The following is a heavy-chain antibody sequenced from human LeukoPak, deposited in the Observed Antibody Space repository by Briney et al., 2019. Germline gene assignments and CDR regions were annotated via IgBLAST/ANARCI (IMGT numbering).Heavy chain of an antibody. J-gene: IGHJ6*03. Sequence: GGSLRLSCAASGFTFSSYWMSWVRQAPGKGLEWVANIKQDGSEKYYVDSVKGRFTISRDNSKNTLYLQMNSLRAEDTAVYYCARHGIRGVYYMDVWGKGTTVTISS. CDR2: IKQDGSEK. CDR1: GFTFSSYW. D-gene: IGHD3-10*01. CDR3: ARHGIRGVYYMDV. V-gene: IGHV3-7*01.